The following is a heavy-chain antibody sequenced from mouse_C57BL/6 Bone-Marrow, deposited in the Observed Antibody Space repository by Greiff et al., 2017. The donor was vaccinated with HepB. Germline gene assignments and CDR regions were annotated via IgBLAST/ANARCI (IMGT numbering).Heavy chain of an antibody. CDR2: IDPANGNT. V-gene: IGHV14-3*01. CDR1: GFNIKNTY. Sequence: EVMLVESVAELVRPGASVKLSCTASGFNIKNTYMHWVKQRPEQGLEWIGRIDPANGNTKYAPKFQGKATITADTSSNTAYLQLSSLTSEDTAIYYCARRGYYGSSYGAMDYWGQGTSVTVSS. D-gene: IGHD1-1*01. CDR3: ARRGYYGSSYGAMDY. J-gene: IGHJ4*01.